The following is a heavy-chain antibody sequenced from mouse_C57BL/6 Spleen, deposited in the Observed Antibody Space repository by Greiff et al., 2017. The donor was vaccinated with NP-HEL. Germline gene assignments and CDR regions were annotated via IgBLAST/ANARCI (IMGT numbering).Heavy chain of an antibody. D-gene: IGHD2-5*01. Sequence: QVQLQQSGAELVRPGASVTLSCKASGYTFTDYEMHWVKQTPVHGLEWIGAIDPETGGTAYNQKFKGKAILTADKSSSTAYMELRSLTSEDSAVYYGTRGGAIVTFDYWGQGTTLTVSS. V-gene: IGHV1-15*01. CDR3: TRGGAIVTFDY. CDR2: IDPETGGT. J-gene: IGHJ2*01. CDR1: GYTFTDYE.